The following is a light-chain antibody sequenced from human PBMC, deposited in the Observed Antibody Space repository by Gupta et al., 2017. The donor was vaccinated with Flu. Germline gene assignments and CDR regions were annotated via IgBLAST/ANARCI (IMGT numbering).Light chain of an antibody. J-gene: IGKJ4*01. V-gene: IGKV4-1*01. CDR3: QQEDDTPLT. CDR1: QSCCFSPKNKNY. Sequence: SLGEMATINCKSSQSCCFSPKNKNYIAWYQQKPGQPPKLVIYWASSRKSGVPDRISGSGSGTDFTLTISSLQAEDVAVYYCQQEDDTPLTFGGGTKVEIK. CDR2: WAS.